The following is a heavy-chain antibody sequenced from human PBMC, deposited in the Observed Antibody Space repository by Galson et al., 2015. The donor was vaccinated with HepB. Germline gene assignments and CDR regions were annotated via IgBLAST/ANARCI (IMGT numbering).Heavy chain of an antibody. Sequence: SETLSLTCSVSGGSISGSNSYWAWILQPPGKGLEWIGSIYYSGDPHYNPSLKSRVTISVDPSKDQFSLHLSSETAADTAVYYCARRVDTVTGGPYYFDFWGQGALVTVSS. J-gene: IGHJ4*02. CDR3: ARRVDTVTGGPYYFDF. CDR1: GGSISGSNSY. CDR2: IYYSGDP. V-gene: IGHV4-39*01. D-gene: IGHD5-18*01.